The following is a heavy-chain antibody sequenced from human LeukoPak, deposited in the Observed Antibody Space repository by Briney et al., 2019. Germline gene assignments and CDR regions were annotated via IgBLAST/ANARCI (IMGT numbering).Heavy chain of an antibody. CDR2: IHYSGST. J-gene: IGHJ4*02. Sequence: SETLSLTCTVSGGSISSYYWSWIRQPPGKGLEWIGYIHYSGSTNYNPSLKSRVTISVDTSKNLFSLRLTSVTAADTAVYYCARHSQHSRDLGSARNFDYWGQGTLVTVSS. CDR1: GGSISSYY. D-gene: IGHD7-27*01. CDR3: ARHSQHSRDLGSARNFDY. V-gene: IGHV4-59*08.